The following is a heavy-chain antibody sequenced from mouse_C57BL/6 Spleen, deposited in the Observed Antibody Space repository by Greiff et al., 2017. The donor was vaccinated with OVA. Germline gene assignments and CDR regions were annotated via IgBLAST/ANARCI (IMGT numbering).Heavy chain of an antibody. CDR1: GYTFTDYY. Sequence: EVKLVESGPVLVKPGASVKMSCKASGYTFTDYYMNWVKQSHGKSLEWIGVINPYNGGTSYNQKFKGKATLTVDKSSSTAYMELNSLTSEDSAVYYCARERITTVDYYAMDYWGQGTSVTVSS. V-gene: IGHV1-19*01. CDR3: ARERITTVDYYAMDY. J-gene: IGHJ4*01. D-gene: IGHD1-1*01. CDR2: INPYNGGT.